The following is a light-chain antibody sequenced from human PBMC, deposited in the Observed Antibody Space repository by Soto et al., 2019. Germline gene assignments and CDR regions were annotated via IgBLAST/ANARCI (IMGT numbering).Light chain of an antibody. J-gene: IGLJ2*01. CDR1: TGAVTTGHY. Sequence: QAVVTHEPSLTVSPGGTVTLTCGSKTGAVTTGHYPYWFQQKPGQAPRTLIYDTNNKHSWTPARFSGSLLGGKAALTLSGAQPEDEADYYCLLSYRGVGVFGGGTKVTVL. V-gene: IGLV7-46*01. CDR2: DTN. CDR3: LLSYRGVGV.